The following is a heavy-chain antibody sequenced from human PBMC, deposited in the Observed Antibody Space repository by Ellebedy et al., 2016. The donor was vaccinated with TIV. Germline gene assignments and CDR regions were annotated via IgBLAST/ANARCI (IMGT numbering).Heavy chain of an antibody. D-gene: IGHD7-27*01. V-gene: IGHV3-66*01. J-gene: IGHJ4*02. Sequence: GESQKISCAASGFTVSSKYMSWVRQAPGKGLEWVSIIFGDDYTYYADSVKGRFTISRDKSNNTVHLQLNSLRADDTAVYFCARGLGMGYYFDSWGQGTPVSVSS. CDR3: ARGLGMGYYFDS. CDR2: IFGDDYT. CDR1: GFTVSSKY.